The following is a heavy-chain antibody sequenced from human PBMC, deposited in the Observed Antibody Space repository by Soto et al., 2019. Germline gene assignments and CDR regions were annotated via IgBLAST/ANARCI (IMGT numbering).Heavy chain of an antibody. V-gene: IGHV4-39*01. CDR3: ARPPTASLDAFEI. J-gene: IGHJ3*02. CDR2: IYYSGST. CDR1: GGSISSTFYY. Sequence: SETLSLTCTVSGGSISSTFYYWGWIRQPPGKGLEWIGSIYYSGSTYYNPSLKSRVTISVDTSKNQFSLSLNSVTAADTAVYYCARPPTASLDAFEIWGQGTMVTVS.